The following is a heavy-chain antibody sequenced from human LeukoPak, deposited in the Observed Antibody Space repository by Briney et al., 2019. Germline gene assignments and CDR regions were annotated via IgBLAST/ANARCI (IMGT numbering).Heavy chain of an antibody. CDR2: INHSGST. CDR1: GGSISSYY. Sequence: SETLSLTCTVSGGSISSYYWSWIRQPPGKGLEWIVEINHSGSTNYNPSLKSRVTISVDTSKNQFSLKLSSVTAADTAVYYCARGLEVVVVVAATPGFDYWGQGTLVTVSS. V-gene: IGHV4-34*01. CDR3: ARGLEVVVVVAATPGFDY. J-gene: IGHJ4*02. D-gene: IGHD2-15*01.